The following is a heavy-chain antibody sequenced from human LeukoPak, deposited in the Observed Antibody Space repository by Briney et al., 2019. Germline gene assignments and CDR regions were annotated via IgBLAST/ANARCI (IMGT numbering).Heavy chain of an antibody. D-gene: IGHD1-1*01. CDR1: GFTFSDYY. Sequence: GGSLRLSCAASGFTFSDYYISWIRQAPGKGLEWVSYISSSGSTIYYADSVKGRFTISRDNAKNSLYLQMNSLRAEDTAVYYCARDSIWNDYYAFDIWGQGTMVTVSS. V-gene: IGHV3-11*01. CDR3: ARDSIWNDYYAFDI. J-gene: IGHJ3*02. CDR2: ISSSGSTI.